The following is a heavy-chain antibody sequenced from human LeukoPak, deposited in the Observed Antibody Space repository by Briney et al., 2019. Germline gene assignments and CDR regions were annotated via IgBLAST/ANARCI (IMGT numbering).Heavy chain of an antibody. D-gene: IGHD3-10*01. V-gene: IGHV4-59*08. CDR2: IYYSGST. CDR3: ARARWHYYGSLGASYYFDY. J-gene: IGHJ4*02. Sequence: SETLSLTCTVSGGSISSYYWRWIRQPPGKGLEWIGYIYYSGSTNYNPSLKSRVTISVDTSKSLFTLKLSSVTAADTAVYYCARARWHYYGSLGASYYFDYWGQGTLVTVSS. CDR1: GGSISSYY.